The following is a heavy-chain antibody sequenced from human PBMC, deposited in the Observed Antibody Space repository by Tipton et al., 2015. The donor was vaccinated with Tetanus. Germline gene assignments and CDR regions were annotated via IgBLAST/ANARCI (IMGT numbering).Heavy chain of an antibody. CDR2: IYSGGST. D-gene: IGHD2-21*02. J-gene: IGHJ4*02. V-gene: IGHV3-66*01. Sequence: EASGFTVSSNYMSWVRQAPGKGLEWVSVIYSGGSTYYADSVKGRFTISRDNSKDTLYLQMNSLRAEDTAVYYCARDRDGDCAAFDYWGQGILVTVSS. CDR1: GFTVSSNY. CDR3: ARDRDGDCAAFDY.